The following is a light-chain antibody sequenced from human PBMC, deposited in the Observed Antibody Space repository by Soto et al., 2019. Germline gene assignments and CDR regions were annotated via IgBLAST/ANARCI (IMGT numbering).Light chain of an antibody. CDR3: QQYNSDSWT. CDR1: QSISTW. J-gene: IGKJ1*01. V-gene: IGKV1-5*01. Sequence: GARVTITCRASQSISTWLAWYQQKPGKVPHLLIYDATSLESGVPSRFSGSGSGTEFTLTISSLQPDDFATYYCQQYNSDSWTFGQGTKVEIK. CDR2: DAT.